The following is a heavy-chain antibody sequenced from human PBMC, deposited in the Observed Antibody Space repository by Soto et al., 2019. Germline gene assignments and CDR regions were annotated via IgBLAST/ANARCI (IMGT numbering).Heavy chain of an antibody. CDR1: GASISGFY. V-gene: IGHV4-4*07. D-gene: IGHD1-1*01. Sequence: SETLSLTCTVSGASISGFYWSWIRKSAGKGLEWIGRIYATGTTDYNPSLKSRVMMSVDTSKKQFSLKLRSVTAADTAVYYCVRDGTKTLRDWFDHWGQGALVTVSS. CDR2: IYATGTT. J-gene: IGHJ5*02. CDR3: VRDGTKTLRDWFDH.